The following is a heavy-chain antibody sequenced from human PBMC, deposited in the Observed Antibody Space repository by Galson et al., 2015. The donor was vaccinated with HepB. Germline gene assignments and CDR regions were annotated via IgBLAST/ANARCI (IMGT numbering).Heavy chain of an antibody. J-gene: IGHJ4*02. CDR1: GFTFSSYA. Sequence: SLRLSCAASGFTFSSYAMHWVRQAPGKGLEWVAVISYDGSNKYYADSVKGRFTISRDNSKNTLYLQMNSLRAEDTAVYYCARDRYLWFGLDYWGQGTLVTVSS. D-gene: IGHD3-10*01. V-gene: IGHV3-30*04. CDR3: ARDRYLWFGLDY. CDR2: ISYDGSNK.